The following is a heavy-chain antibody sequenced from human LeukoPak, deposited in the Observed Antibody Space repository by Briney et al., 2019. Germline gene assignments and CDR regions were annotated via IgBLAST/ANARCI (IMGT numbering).Heavy chain of an antibody. V-gene: IGHV4-34*01. D-gene: IGHD6-13*01. J-gene: IGHJ4*02. CDR3: ARRGQQLVRGAFDY. CDR2: SSDSGGT. CDR1: GGSLNGHY. Sequence: SETLSLTCAVYGGSLNGHYWSWIRQPPGKGLEWIGESSDSGGTKFNPSLKSRVTISADTSKNQFSLKLSSVTAADTAVYYCARRGQQLVRGAFDYWGQGTLVTVSS.